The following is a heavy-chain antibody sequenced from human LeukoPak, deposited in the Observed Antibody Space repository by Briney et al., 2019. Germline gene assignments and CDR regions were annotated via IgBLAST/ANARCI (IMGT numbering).Heavy chain of an antibody. CDR1: GYTFTGYY. CDR3: ASVALPRPVYPRITRAFDI. V-gene: IGHV1-2*02. D-gene: IGHD3-16*01. Sequence: ASVKVSCKASGYTFTGYYMHWVRQAPGRGLEWMGWINANSGGTNYAQKFQGRVTMTRDTSISTAYMELSRLRSDDTAVYYCASVALPRPVYPRITRAFDIWGQGTMVTVSS. J-gene: IGHJ3*02. CDR2: INANSGGT.